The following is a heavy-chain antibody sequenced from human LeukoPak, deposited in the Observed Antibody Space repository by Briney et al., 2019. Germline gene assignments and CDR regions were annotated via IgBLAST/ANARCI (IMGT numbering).Heavy chain of an antibody. J-gene: IGHJ4*02. V-gene: IGHV3-23*01. CDR1: GFTFSSYV. CDR2: ISGSGGST. Sequence: GGSLRLSCAASGFTFSSYVMIWVRQAPGKGLEWVSGISGSGGSTYYADSVKGRFAISRDNSKNTLYPQMNSLRAEDMAIYYCAKDFSGSYHGICDYWGQGTLVTVSS. D-gene: IGHD1-26*01. CDR3: AKDFSGSYHGICDY.